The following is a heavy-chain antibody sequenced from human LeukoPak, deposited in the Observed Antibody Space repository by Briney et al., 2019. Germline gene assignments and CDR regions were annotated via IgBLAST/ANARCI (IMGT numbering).Heavy chain of an antibody. CDR2: INTYNGNT. V-gene: IGHV1-18*01. D-gene: IGHD3-22*01. CDR1: GYTFTRYG. CDR3: ARDPEYYYDSSGPYFDY. J-gene: IGHJ4*02. Sequence: GASVKVSCQASGYTFTRYGISWLRQAPGQGLERMGWINTYNGNTKYAQKIQGRVTMTTDTSTNTAYMDLRSLRSDDTAVYYCARDPEYYYDSSGPYFDYWGQGTLVTVSS.